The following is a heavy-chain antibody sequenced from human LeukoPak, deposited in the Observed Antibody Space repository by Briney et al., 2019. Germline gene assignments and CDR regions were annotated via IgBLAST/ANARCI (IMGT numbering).Heavy chain of an antibody. V-gene: IGHV3-30*02. CDR1: GFTFSSYG. J-gene: IGHJ3*02. CDR3: AKQGGTATSGFDI. D-gene: IGHD1-1*01. Sequence: GGSLRLSCAASGFTFSSYGMHWVRQAPGKGLGWVAFIRYDGSVKYYADSVKARFTISRDNSKNTLYLQMNTLRSEDTAVYYCAKQGGTATSGFDIWGQGTMVTVSS. CDR2: IRYDGSVK.